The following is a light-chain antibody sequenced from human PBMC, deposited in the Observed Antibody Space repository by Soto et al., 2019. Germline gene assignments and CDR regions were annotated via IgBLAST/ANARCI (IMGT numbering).Light chain of an antibody. J-gene: IGKJ1*01. CDR1: QSVSKY. V-gene: IGKV1-39*01. CDR3: QQSYSTPGT. Sequence: DIQMTQSPSSLSASVGDRVTITCRASQSVSKYLNWYQQNPGKAPKLLIYGAISLHSGVPSRFSGIGSGTDSTLTISNLQPEDFASYYCQQSYSTPGTFGQGTKVEIK. CDR2: GAI.